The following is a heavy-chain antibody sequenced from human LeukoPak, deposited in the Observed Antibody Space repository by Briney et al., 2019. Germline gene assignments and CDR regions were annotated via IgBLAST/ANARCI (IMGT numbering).Heavy chain of an antibody. Sequence: GGSLRLSCAASGFTFSDYYMSWIRQAPGKGLEWVSYISSSGSTIYYADSVKGRFTISRDNAKNSLYLQMNSLRAEDTAVYYCARINDYGDFHFDYWGQGTLVTVSS. CDR1: GFTFSDYY. J-gene: IGHJ4*02. D-gene: IGHD4-17*01. V-gene: IGHV3-11*01. CDR2: ISSSGSTI. CDR3: ARINDYGDFHFDY.